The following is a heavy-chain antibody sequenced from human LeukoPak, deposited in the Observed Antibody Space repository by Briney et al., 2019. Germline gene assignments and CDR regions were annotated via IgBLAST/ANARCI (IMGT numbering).Heavy chain of an antibody. J-gene: IGHJ4*02. CDR2: IKYDGSEK. CDR1: GFTFSNYW. D-gene: IGHD2-15*01. CDR3: ARDLYCSGGSCYLGVAY. V-gene: IGHV3-7*01. Sequence: GGSLRLSCTGSGFTFSNYWMSWVRQAPGKGLEWVANIKYDGSEKYYVDSVKGRFTISRDNSKNTLYLQMNSLRAEDTAVYYCARDLYCSGGSCYLGVAYWGQGTLVTVSS.